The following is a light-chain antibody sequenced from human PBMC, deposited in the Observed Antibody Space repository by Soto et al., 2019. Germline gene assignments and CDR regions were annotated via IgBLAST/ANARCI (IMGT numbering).Light chain of an antibody. J-gene: IGLJ2*01. CDR3: SSPAGSNNLGV. Sequence: QSALTQPPSASGSPGQSVTISCTGTSSDVGGYNYVSWYQQHPGKAPKLMIYELSKRPSGVPDRFSGFKSGNTASLTVSGLQAEDEGDYYCSSPAGSNNLGVFGGGTKLTVL. V-gene: IGLV2-8*01. CDR1: SSDVGGYNY. CDR2: ELS.